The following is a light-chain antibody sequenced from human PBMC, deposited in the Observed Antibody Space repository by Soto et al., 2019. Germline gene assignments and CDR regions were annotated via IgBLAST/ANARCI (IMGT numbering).Light chain of an antibody. Sequence: QSVLTQPPSASGSPGQSVTISCTGTSSDVGGYDFVSWYQQHPGKAPKLMIYDVNKRPSGVPDRFSGSKSGNTASLTVSGLQAEDEADYYCSSYAGSNKNVFGTGTKVT. J-gene: IGLJ1*01. CDR3: SSYAGSNKNV. CDR2: DVN. CDR1: SSDVGGYDF. V-gene: IGLV2-8*01.